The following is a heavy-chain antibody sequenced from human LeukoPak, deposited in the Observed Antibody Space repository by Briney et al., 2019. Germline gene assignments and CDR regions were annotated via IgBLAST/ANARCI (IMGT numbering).Heavy chain of an antibody. V-gene: IGHV4-38-2*01. CDR2: IYHSGNT. CDR3: ATGGTYFDF. J-gene: IGHJ4*02. Sequence: PSETLSLTCAVSGYSISSGYYWGWIRQPPGKGLEWIGSIYHSGNTYYNPSLKSRVTISLHTSKNQFPLKLSSVTAADTAVYYCATGGTYFDFWGQGTLVTVSS. D-gene: IGHD3-16*01. CDR1: GYSISSGYY.